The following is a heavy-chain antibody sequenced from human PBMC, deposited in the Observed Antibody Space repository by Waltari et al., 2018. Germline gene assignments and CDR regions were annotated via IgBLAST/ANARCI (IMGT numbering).Heavy chain of an antibody. CDR2: IYYSGST. V-gene: IGHV4-39*01. CDR1: GGSISSSSYY. Sequence: QLQLQESGPGLVKPSETLSLTCPVSGGSISSSSYYWGWIRQPPGKGLEWIGSIYYSGSTYYNPSLKSRVTISVDTSKNQFSLKLSSVTAADTAVYYCARHLARRDGYNFDYWGQGTLVTVSS. D-gene: IGHD5-12*01. J-gene: IGHJ4*02. CDR3: ARHLARRDGYNFDY.